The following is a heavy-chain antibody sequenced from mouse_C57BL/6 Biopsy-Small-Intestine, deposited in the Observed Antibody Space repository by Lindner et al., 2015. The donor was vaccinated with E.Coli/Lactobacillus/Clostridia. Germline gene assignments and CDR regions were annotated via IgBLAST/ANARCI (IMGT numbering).Heavy chain of an antibody. Sequence: VQLQESGGDLVKPGGSLKLSCAASGFTFSSYGMSWVRQTPDKRLEWVATISSGGSYTYYPDSVKGRFTISRDNAKNTLYLQMSSLKSEDTAMCYCASLYDGYYHYAMDYWGQGTSVTVSS. CDR2: ISSGGSYT. D-gene: IGHD2-3*01. CDR1: GFTFSSYG. CDR3: ASLYDGYYHYAMDY. V-gene: IGHV5-6*01. J-gene: IGHJ4*01.